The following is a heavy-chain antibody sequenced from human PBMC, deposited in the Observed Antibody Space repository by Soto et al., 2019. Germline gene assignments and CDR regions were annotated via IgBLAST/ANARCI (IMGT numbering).Heavy chain of an antibody. CDR3: ARARAVAATVHFDY. J-gene: IGHJ4*02. D-gene: IGHD6-19*01. CDR1: GFTFDDYA. Sequence: EVQLVESGGGWVQPGRSLRLSCAASGFTFDDYAMHWVRQAPGKGLEWVSGVSWNSGRIDYADSVKGRFTISRDNAKNSLYLQMNRLRTEDTALYFCARARAVAATVHFDYCVQGTLVTVSS. V-gene: IGHV3-9*01. CDR2: VSWNSGRI.